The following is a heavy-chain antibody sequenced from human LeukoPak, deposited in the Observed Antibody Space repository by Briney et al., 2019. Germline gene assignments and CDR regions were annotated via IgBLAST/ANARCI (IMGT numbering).Heavy chain of an antibody. CDR3: ARDWSPEQLWLGYYYYYGMDV. CDR1: GYTFTGYY. CDR2: INPNSGGT. D-gene: IGHD5-18*01. V-gene: IGHV1-2*02. J-gene: IGHJ6*02. Sequence: GASVKVSCKASGYTFTGYYMHWVRQAPGQGLEWMGWINPNSGGTNYAQKFQGRVTMTRDTSISTAYMELSRLRSDDTAVYYCARDWSPEQLWLGYYYYYGMDVWGQGTTVTVSS.